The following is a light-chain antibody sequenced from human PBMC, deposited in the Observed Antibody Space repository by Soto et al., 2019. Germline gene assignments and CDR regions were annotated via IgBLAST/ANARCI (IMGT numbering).Light chain of an antibody. CDR2: GAS. Sequence: IVMTQSPATLSVSPGERAILSCRASKSVSNNLAWYQQKPGQPPRLLIYGASTRATGIPARFSGSGSGTEFTLSISSLQSEDFAIYYCQQYNNWPPLTFGGGTKVEIK. J-gene: IGKJ4*01. CDR3: QQYNNWPPLT. V-gene: IGKV3-15*01. CDR1: KSVSNN.